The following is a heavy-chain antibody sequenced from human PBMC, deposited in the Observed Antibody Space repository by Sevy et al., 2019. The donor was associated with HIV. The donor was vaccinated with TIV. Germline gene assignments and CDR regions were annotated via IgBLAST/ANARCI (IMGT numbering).Heavy chain of an antibody. CDR2: IWYDGSNK. CDR1: GFSFSSYG. J-gene: IGHJ4*02. Sequence: GGSLRLSCAASGFSFSSYGMHWVSQAPGKGLEWVAVIWYDGSNKYYADSVKGRFTISRDNSKNTLYLQMNSLRAEDTAVYYCARLRFLEWLDVSEDYWGQGTLVTVSS. D-gene: IGHD3-3*01. V-gene: IGHV3-33*08. CDR3: ARLRFLEWLDVSEDY.